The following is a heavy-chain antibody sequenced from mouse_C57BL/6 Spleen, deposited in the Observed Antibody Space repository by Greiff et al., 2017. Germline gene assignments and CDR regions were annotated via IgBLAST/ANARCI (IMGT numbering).Heavy chain of an antibody. CDR1: GYSFTGFW. Sequence: VKLQVSGAGLMKPWASVKLSCKSTGYSFTGFWIELVKHRPGHGLGWIGESLPGSGSTNYNEKFKGKDTFTADTSSNTANMQLSSLTTADSATYYCAREGDYWGQGTSVTVSS. CDR3: AREGDY. V-gene: IGHV1-9*01. CDR2: SLPGSGST. J-gene: IGHJ4*01.